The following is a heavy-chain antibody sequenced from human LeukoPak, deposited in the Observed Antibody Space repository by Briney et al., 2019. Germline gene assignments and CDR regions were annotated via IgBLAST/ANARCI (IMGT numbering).Heavy chain of an antibody. CDR3: ANPVGYGDAFDI. Sequence: GGSLRLSCAASGFTFSSYSMNWVRQAPGKGLEWVSGTSASGGSTYYADSVKGRFTISRDNSKNTLYLQMNSLRAEDTALYYCANPVGYGDAFDIWGQGTMVTVSS. CDR1: GFTFSSYS. V-gene: IGHV3-23*01. CDR2: TSASGGST. D-gene: IGHD5-12*01. J-gene: IGHJ3*02.